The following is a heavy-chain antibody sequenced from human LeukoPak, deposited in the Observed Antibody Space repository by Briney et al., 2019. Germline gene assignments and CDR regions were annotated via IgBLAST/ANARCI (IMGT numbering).Heavy chain of an antibody. J-gene: IGHJ4*02. CDR3: ARSSYYYSSGYYLFDY. CDR1: GGTFSSYA. Sequence: SVKVSCKASGGTFSSYAISWVRQAPGQGLEWMGGIIPIFGTANYAQKFQGRVTITTDESTSTAYMELSSLRSEDTAVYYCARSSYYYSSGYYLFDYWCQGTLVTVSS. D-gene: IGHD3-22*01. V-gene: IGHV1-69*05. CDR2: IIPIFGTA.